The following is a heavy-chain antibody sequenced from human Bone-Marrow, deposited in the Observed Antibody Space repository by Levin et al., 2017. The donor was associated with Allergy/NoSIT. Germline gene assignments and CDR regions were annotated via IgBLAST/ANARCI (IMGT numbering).Heavy chain of an antibody. Sequence: ASETLSLTCAVSGGSISSGGYSWSWIRQPPGTGLEWIGYIYHSGSTYYNPSLKSRVTISVDRSKNQFSLKLSSVTAADTAVYYCARANLGYSSSGNWKRPKYNWFDPWGQGTLVTVSS. J-gene: IGHJ5*02. D-gene: IGHD6-6*01. CDR1: GGSISSGGYS. CDR2: IYHSGST. V-gene: IGHV4-30-2*01. CDR3: ARANLGYSSSGNWKRPKYNWFDP.